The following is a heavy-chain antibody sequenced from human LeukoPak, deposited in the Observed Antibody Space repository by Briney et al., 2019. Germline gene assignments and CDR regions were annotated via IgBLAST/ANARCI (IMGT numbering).Heavy chain of an antibody. V-gene: IGHV3-30*04. J-gene: IGHJ4*02. Sequence: GRSLRLSCAASGFTFSSYAMHWVRQAPGKGLEWVAVISYDGSNKYYADSVKGRFTISRDNSKNTLYLQMNSLRAEDTAVYYCASGYSSSWYDFDYWGQGTLVTVSS. CDR1: GFTFSSYA. CDR3: ASGYSSSWYDFDY. CDR2: ISYDGSNK. D-gene: IGHD6-13*01.